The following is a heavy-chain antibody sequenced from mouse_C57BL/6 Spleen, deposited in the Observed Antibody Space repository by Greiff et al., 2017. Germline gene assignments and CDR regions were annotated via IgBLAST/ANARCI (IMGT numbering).Heavy chain of an antibody. CDR1: GFTFTDYY. J-gene: IGHJ3*01. CDR3: ASPHYYGSSPFAY. D-gene: IGHD1-1*01. Sequence: DVKLVESGGGLVQPGGSLSPSCAASGFTFTDYYMSWVRQPPGKALEWLGFISNKANGYTTEYSASVKGRFTISRDNSQSLLYLQMNALRAENSATYYCASPHYYGSSPFAYWGQGTLVTVSA. CDR2: ISNKANGYTT. V-gene: IGHV7-3*01.